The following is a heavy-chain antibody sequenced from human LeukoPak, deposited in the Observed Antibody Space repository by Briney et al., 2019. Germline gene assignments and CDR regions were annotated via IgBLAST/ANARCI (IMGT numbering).Heavy chain of an antibody. Sequence: SETLSLTCTVSGGSISSSSYYWGWIRQPPGKGLEWIGSIYYSGSTYYNPSLKSRVAISVDTSKNQFSLKLSSVTAADTAVYYCARRAALAGTGGYYLDYWGQGTLVTVSS. CDR3: ARRAALAGTGGYYLDY. V-gene: IGHV4-39*01. CDR2: IYYSGST. CDR1: GGSISSSSYY. D-gene: IGHD6-13*01. J-gene: IGHJ4*02.